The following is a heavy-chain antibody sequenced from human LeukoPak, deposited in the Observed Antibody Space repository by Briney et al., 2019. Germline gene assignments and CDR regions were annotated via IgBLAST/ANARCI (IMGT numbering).Heavy chain of an antibody. CDR2: IYYSGST. J-gene: IGHJ6*03. CDR3: AGGSRSDFGYYYYMDV. D-gene: IGHD3-3*01. Sequence: TSETLSLTCTVSGGSISSGGYYWSWIRQHPGKGLEWIGYIYYSGSTYYNPSLKSRVTISVDTSKNQFSLKLSSVTAADTAVYYCAGGSRSDFGYYYYMDVWGKGTTVTVSS. CDR1: GGSISSGGYY. V-gene: IGHV4-31*03.